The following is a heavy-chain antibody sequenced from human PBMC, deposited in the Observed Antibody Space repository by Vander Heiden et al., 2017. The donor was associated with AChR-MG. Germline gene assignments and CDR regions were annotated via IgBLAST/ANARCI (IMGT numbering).Heavy chain of an antibody. CDR3: ARSYSRMYSGATGDFDY. Sequence: QVQLVQSGAEVKKPGASVKVSCKASGYTFTGYYMHWVRQAPGQGLEWMGWINPNSGGTNYAQKFQGRVTMTRDTSISTAYMELSRLRSDDTAVYYCARSYSRMYSGATGDFDYWGQGTLVTVSS. J-gene: IGHJ4*02. CDR1: GYTFTGYY. D-gene: IGHD1-26*01. V-gene: IGHV1-2*02. CDR2: INPNSGGT.